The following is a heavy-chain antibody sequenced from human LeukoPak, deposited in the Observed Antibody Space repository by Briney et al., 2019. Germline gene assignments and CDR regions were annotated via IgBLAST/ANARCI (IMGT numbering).Heavy chain of an antibody. J-gene: IGHJ6*03. CDR1: GGSISSGSYY. V-gene: IGHV4-61*02. CDR2: IYTSGST. Sequence: SSETLSLTCTVSGGSISSGSYYSSWIRQPAGKGLEWIGRIYTSGSTNYNPSLKSRVTISVDTSKNQSSLKLSSVTAADTAVYYCARDDYYMDVWGKGTTVTVSS. CDR3: ARDDYYMDV.